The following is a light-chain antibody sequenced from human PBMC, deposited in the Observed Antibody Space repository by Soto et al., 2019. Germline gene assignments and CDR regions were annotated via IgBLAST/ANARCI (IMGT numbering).Light chain of an antibody. CDR2: DAS. J-gene: IGKJ1*01. CDR3: QQRNSWPWT. Sequence: ENGLTQSPATLSLKQGETATLSCRASQSVSSYLAWYQQKPGQAPRLLIYDASTGATGIPARFSGSGSGTDFTLTISSLEPEDFAVYYCQQRNSWPWTFGQGTKVDIK. CDR1: QSVSSY. V-gene: IGKV3-11*01.